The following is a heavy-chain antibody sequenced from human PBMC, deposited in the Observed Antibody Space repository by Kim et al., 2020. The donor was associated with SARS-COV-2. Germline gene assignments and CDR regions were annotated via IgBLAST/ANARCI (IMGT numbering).Heavy chain of an antibody. D-gene: IGHD6-13*01. Sequence: GGSLRLSCAASGFTVSSNYMSWVRQAPGKGLEWVSVIYSGGSTYYADSVKGRFTISRDNSKNTLYLQMNSLRAEDTAVYYCARVDNIAAADSYYFDYWGQGTLVTVSS. CDR2: IYSGGST. V-gene: IGHV3-66*01. J-gene: IGHJ4*02. CDR3: ARVDNIAAADSYYFDY. CDR1: GFTVSSNY.